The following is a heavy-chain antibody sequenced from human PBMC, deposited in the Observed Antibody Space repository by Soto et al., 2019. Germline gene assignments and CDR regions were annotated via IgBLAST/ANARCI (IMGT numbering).Heavy chain of an antibody. J-gene: IGHJ6*03. CDR2: INHSGST. D-gene: IGHD3-10*01. Sequence: ETLSLTCAVYGGCFSGYYWSWIRQPPGKGLEWIGEINHSGSTNYNPSLKSRVTISVDTSKNQFSLKLSSVTAADTAVYYCARGGHYGSGSYYDRYYYYYYMDVWGKGTTVTVSS. CDR1: GGCFSGYY. CDR3: ARGGHYGSGSYYDRYYYYYYMDV. V-gene: IGHV4-34*01.